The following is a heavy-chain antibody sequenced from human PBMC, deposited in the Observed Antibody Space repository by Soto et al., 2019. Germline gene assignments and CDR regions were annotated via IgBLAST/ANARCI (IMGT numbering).Heavy chain of an antibody. J-gene: IGHJ4*02. Sequence: EVHLLESGGGLVQPGGSLRLSCAASGFTFSSYAMSWVRQAPGKGLEWVSTISGSGGTTYYADSVKGRFTISRDNPKNTLYLQMNSLRAEDTAIYYCAKNKETGTTGGLGYWGQGTLVTVSS. D-gene: IGHD1-1*01. V-gene: IGHV3-23*01. CDR1: GFTFSSYA. CDR2: ISGSGGTT. CDR3: AKNKETGTTGGLGY.